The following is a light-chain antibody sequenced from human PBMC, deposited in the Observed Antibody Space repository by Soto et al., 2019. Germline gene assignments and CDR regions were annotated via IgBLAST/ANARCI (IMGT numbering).Light chain of an antibody. J-gene: IGKJ1*01. Sequence: DIQMTQSPSTLSGSVGDRVTITCRASQTISSWLAWYQQKPGKAPKLLIYKASTLKSGVPSRFSGSGSGTEFTLTISCLQSEDFATYYCQHYYSFPRTFGQGTKVDIK. V-gene: IGKV1-5*03. CDR3: QHYYSFPRT. CDR2: KAS. CDR1: QTISSW.